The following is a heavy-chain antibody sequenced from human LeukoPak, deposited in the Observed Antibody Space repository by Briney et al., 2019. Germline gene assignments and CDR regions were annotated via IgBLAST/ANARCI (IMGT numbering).Heavy chain of an antibody. CDR1: GYTFTSYA. V-gene: IGHV1-3*01. Sequence: ASVKVSCKASGYTFTSYAMHWVRQAPGQRLEWMGWINAGNGNTKYSQKFQGRVTMTEDTSTDTAYMELSSLRSEDTAVYYCATATGPYYYGMDVWGQGTTVTVSS. CDR2: INAGNGNT. CDR3: ATATGPYYYGMDV. J-gene: IGHJ6*02. D-gene: IGHD4-17*01.